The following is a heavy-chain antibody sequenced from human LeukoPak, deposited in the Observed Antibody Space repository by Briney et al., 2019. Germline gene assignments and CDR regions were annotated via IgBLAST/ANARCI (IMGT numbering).Heavy chain of an antibody. J-gene: IGHJ4*02. CDR1: GFIFTDYH. V-gene: IGHV1-2*02. D-gene: IGHD5-24*01. CDR2: INPRSGDT. CDR3: ARDWSGYNPIYYFDS. Sequence: WASVKVSCKSSGFIFTDYHLHWLRQAPGQGLEWMGWINPRSGDTTYAQKFLGRVTMTRDTSTNTAYMDLSSLRSDDTAVYYCARDWSGYNPIYYFDSWGQGTLVTVSS.